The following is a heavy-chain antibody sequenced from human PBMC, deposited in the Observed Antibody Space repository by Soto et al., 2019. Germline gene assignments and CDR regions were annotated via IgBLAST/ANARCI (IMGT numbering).Heavy chain of an antibody. CDR3: ARGKSSTSSYYYYYMDV. CDR2: IWYDGSNK. CDR1: GFTFSSYG. V-gene: IGHV3-33*01. D-gene: IGHD2-2*01. Sequence: QVQLVESGGGVVQPGRSLRLSCAASGFTFSSYGMHWVRQAPGKGLEWVAVIWYDGSNKYYADSVKGRFTISRDNSKNTLYLQMNSLRAEGTAVYYCARGKSSTSSYYYYYMDVWGKGTTVTVSS. J-gene: IGHJ6*03.